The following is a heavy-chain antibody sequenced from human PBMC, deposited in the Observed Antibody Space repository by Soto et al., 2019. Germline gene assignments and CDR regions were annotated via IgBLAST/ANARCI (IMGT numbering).Heavy chain of an antibody. J-gene: IGHJ4*01. CDR3: ALLLTY. CDR2: VDSSGTT. Sequence: PSETLSLTCYVSGGTVSGVSRPTTCFYWGWIREPPGKGLQWVGSVDSSGTTYYNPSLTSRVTMSVDTSKNQFFLKLTSVTAADTAVYYCALLLTYWGHGILVTVSS. D-gene: IGHD1-26*01. CDR1: GVSRPTTCFY. V-gene: IGHV4-39*01.